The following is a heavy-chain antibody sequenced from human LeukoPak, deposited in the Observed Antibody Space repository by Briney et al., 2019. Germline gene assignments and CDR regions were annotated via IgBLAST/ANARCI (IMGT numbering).Heavy chain of an antibody. D-gene: IGHD3-22*01. Sequence: SETLSLTCTVSGYSISSGYYWGWIRQPPGKGLEWIGSIYYSGSTYYNPSLKSRVTISVDTSKNQFSLKLNSVTAADTAVYYCARDTYYYDSSGQPQFDYWGQGTLVTVSS. CDR2: IYYSGST. V-gene: IGHV4-38-2*02. CDR3: ARDTYYYDSSGQPQFDY. J-gene: IGHJ4*02. CDR1: GYSISSGYY.